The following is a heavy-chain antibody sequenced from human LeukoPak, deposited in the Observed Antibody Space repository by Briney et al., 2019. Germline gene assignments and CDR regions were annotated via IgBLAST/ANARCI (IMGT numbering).Heavy chain of an antibody. V-gene: IGHV3-48*01. D-gene: IGHD3-10*01. CDR3: AREGLMVRGVYFDY. J-gene: IGHJ4*02. Sequence: GGSLRLSCAASGFTFSSYSMNWVRQAPGKGLQRVSYMGSDSSTIFYADSVKGRFTIFRDNAKNSLYLQMNSLRAEDTAVYYCAREGLMVRGVYFDYWGQGTRVTVSS. CDR1: GFTFSSYS. CDR2: MGSDSSTI.